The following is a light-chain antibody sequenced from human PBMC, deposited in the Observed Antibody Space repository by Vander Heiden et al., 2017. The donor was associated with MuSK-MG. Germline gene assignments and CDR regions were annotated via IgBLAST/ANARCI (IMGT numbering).Light chain of an antibody. V-gene: IGKV1-39*01. CDR2: ASS. CDR1: QSIGIY. Sequence: DIQMTQSPSSLSASVGGRVTITCRASQSIGIYLNWYQQKAGQAPKLLIYASSTLQSGVPSRFSGSGGGTDFTLTISNGQPDDLASYYCQQSDNSPQYTFGQGTRLXI. CDR3: QQSDNSPQYT. J-gene: IGKJ2*01.